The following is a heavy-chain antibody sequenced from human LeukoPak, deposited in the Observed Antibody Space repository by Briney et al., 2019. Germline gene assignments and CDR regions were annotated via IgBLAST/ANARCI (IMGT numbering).Heavy chain of an antibody. V-gene: IGHV3-64*01. D-gene: IGHD3-3*01. CDR1: GFTFSSYS. CDR3: ARDLGSGTHFDY. CDR2: ISSNGGST. Sequence: GGSLRLSCAASGFTFSSYSMNWVRQAPGKGLEYVSAISSNGGSTYYANSVKGRFTISRDNSKNTLYLQMGSLRAEDMAVYYCARDLGSGTHFDYWGQGTLVTVSS. J-gene: IGHJ4*02.